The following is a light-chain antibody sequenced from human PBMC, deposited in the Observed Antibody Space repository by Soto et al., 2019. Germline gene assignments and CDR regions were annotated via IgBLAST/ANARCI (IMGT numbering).Light chain of an antibody. V-gene: IGKV1-9*01. CDR1: QDINTY. CDR3: QQGKSYPIT. CDR2: AAS. J-gene: IGKJ5*01. Sequence: DIQLTQSPSFLSASVGDRVTITCRASQDINTYLAWYQQKPGKATKLLIFAASTLQNGVPSRFSGSGSETEFTVTITSLQPEDFETYYCQQGKSYPITFGQGTRLEIK.